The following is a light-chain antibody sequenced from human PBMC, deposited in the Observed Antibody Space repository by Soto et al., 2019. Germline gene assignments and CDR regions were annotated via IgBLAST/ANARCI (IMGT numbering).Light chain of an antibody. Sequence: DIHVTQSPSTLSASVGYRVTITCQASQDISNYLNWYQQKPGKAPKLLIYAASSLQSGVPSRFSGSGSGTDFTLTISSLQPEDFATYYCQQLNSYPTFGQGTRLEIK. CDR3: QQLNSYPT. CDR2: AAS. CDR1: QDISNY. V-gene: IGKV1-39*01. J-gene: IGKJ5*01.